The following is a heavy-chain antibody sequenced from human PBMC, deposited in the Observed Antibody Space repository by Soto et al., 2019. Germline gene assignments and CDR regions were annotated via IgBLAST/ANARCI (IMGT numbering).Heavy chain of an antibody. Sequence: SETLSLTCTVSGGSISSGGYYWSWIRQHPGKGLEWIGYIYYSGSTYYNPSLKSRVTISVDTSKNQFSLKLSSVTAADTAVYYCASLGYCSGGSCMKNDYWGQGTLVTVSS. CDR3: ASLGYCSGGSCMKNDY. J-gene: IGHJ4*02. D-gene: IGHD2-15*01. V-gene: IGHV4-31*03. CDR1: GGSISSGGYY. CDR2: IYYSGST.